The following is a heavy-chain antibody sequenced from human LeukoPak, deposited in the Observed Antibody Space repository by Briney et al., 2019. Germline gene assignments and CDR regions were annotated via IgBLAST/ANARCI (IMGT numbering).Heavy chain of an antibody. V-gene: IGHV5-51*01. Sequence: GESLKISCKGSGYRFTSYWIGWVRQLPGKGLEWMGIIYPGDSDTRYSPSFQGQVTISADKSISTAYLQWSSLKASDTAMYYCLTRGSVQVPTAMGAFDIWGQGTMVTVSS. CDR2: IYPGDSDT. D-gene: IGHD2-2*01. J-gene: IGHJ3*02. CDR3: LTRGSVQVPTAMGAFDI. CDR1: GYRFTSYW.